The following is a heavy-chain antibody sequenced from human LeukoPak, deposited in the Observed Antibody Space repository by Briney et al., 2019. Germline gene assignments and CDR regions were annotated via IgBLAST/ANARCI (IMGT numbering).Heavy chain of an antibody. J-gene: IGHJ4*02. CDR1: GFTVSSNY. V-gene: IGHV3-53*01. D-gene: IGHD3-22*01. CDR2: IYSGGST. CDR3: AREGRYYYDSSGYNDFDY. Sequence: GGSLRLSCAASGFTVSSNYMSWVRQAPGKGLEWVSVIYSGGSTYYADSVKGRFTISRDNSKNKLYLQMNSLRAEDTAVYYCAREGRYYYDSSGYNDFDYWGQGTLVTVSS.